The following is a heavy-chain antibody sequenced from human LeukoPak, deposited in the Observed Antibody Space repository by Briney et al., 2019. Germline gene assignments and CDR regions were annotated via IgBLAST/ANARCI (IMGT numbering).Heavy chain of an antibody. CDR3: ARDGSVPPNYYYGMDV. J-gene: IGHJ6*02. CDR1: GFTFSSYS. Sequence: GGSLRLSCAASGFTFSSYSMNWVPHAPGKGLEWVSSISISSSYIYYADSVKGRFTISRENAKNSLYLQMNSLRAEDTAVYYCARDGSVPPNYYYGMDVWGQGTTVTVSS. CDR2: ISISSSYI. D-gene: IGHD2-2*01. V-gene: IGHV3-21*01.